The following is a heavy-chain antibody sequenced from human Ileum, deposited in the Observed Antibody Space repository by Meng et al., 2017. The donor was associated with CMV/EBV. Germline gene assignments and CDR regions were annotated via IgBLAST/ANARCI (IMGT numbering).Heavy chain of an antibody. V-gene: IGHV1-8*01. CDR3: ARRYCSSTTCYRAFDP. CDR2: MNPNSANT. J-gene: IGHJ5*02. Sequence: SGYTFTSYDINWVRQAPGQGLEWMGWMNPNSANTGYAQKFQGRVTMTRNTSISTAYMELSSLRSEDTAVYYCARRYCSSTTCYRAFDPWGQGTLVTVSS. D-gene: IGHD2-2*01. CDR1: GYTFTSYD.